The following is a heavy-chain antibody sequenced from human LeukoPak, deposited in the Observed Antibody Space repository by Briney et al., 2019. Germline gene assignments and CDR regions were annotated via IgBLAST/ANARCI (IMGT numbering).Heavy chain of an antibody. Sequence: SETLSLTCTVSGGSITSDYWSWIRQPPGKGLEWIGYIYYSGSTNHNPSLKSRVTISIDTSKNQFSLKLSSVTAADTAVYYCARDEGVAATSTSRFDYWGQGTLVTVSS. CDR2: IYYSGST. CDR3: ARDEGVAATSTSRFDY. D-gene: IGHD6-13*01. V-gene: IGHV4-59*01. CDR1: GGSITSDY. J-gene: IGHJ4*02.